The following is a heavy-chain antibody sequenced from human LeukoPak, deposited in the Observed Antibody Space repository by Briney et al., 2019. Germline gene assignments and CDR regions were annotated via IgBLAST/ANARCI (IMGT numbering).Heavy chain of an antibody. CDR2: IYYSGST. CDR3: ARQTGYGSYFDY. CDR1: GGSISSSSYY. V-gene: IGHV4-39*01. J-gene: IGHJ4*02. D-gene: IGHD5-18*01. Sequence: SETLSLTCTVSGGSISSSSYYWGWIRQPPGKGLELIGSIYYSGSTYYNPSLKSRVTISVDTSKNQFSLKLSSVTAADTAVYYCARQTGYGSYFDYWGQGTLVSVSS.